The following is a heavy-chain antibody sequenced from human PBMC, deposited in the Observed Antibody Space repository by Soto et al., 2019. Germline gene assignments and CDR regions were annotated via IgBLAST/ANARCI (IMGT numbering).Heavy chain of an antibody. V-gene: IGHV3-33*01. CDR3: ARVGGGVVADY. D-gene: IGHD2-15*01. CDR2: IWYDGSNK. Sequence: QVQLVESGGGVVQPGRSLRLSCAASGFTFSSYGMHWVRQAPGKGLEWVAVIWYDGSNKYYADSVKGRFTISRDNSKNTLYLQMNSLRAEDTAVYYCARVGGGVVADYWGQGTLVTVSS. J-gene: IGHJ4*02. CDR1: GFTFSSYG.